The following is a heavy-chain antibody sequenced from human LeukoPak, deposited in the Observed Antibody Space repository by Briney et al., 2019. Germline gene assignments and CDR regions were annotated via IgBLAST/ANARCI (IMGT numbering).Heavy chain of an antibody. Sequence: KSSETLSLTCAVYGGSFSGYYWSWIRQPPGKGLEWIGEINHRGSTNYNPSLKSRVTISVDTSKNQFSLKLSSVTAADTAVYYCARALPAGDRYDFWSGYFWGAWFDPWGQGTLVTVSS. CDR1: GGSFSGYY. D-gene: IGHD3-3*01. V-gene: IGHV4-34*01. J-gene: IGHJ5*02. CDR3: ARALPAGDRYDFWSGYFWGAWFDP. CDR2: INHRGST.